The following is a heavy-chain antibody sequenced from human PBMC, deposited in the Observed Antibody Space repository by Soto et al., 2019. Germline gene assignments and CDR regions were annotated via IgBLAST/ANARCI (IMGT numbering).Heavy chain of an antibody. CDR3: ARDSGYCSGGSCFRTNWFDP. CDR2: IYYSGST. Sequence: SETLSLTCTVSGGSISSYYWSWIQQPPGKGLEWIGYIYYSGSTNYNPSLKSRVTISVDTSKNQFSLKLSSVTAADTAVYYCARDSGYCSGGSCFRTNWFDPWGQGTLVTVSS. J-gene: IGHJ5*02. V-gene: IGHV4-59*01. CDR1: GGSISSYY. D-gene: IGHD2-15*01.